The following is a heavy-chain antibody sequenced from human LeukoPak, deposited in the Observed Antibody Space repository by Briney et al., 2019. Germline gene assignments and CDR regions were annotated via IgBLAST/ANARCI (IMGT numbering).Heavy chain of an antibody. CDR1: GYTFTGYY. D-gene: IGHD2-8*02. Sequence: ASVKVSCKASGYTFTGYYMHWVRQAPGQGLEWMGWINPNSGGTNYAQKFQGWVSMTRDTSISTAYMELSRLRSDDTAVYYCAREGLGDSTGDAFDIWGQGTMVTVSS. CDR2: INPNSGGT. V-gene: IGHV1-2*04. J-gene: IGHJ3*02. CDR3: AREGLGDSTGDAFDI.